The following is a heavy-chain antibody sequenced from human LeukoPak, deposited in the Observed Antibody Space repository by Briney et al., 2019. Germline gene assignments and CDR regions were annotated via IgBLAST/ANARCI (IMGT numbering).Heavy chain of an antibody. Sequence: PGGSLRLSCAASGFTFSDYYMSWIRQAPGKGLEWVSYISSGSGFTNYADSVKGRFTISRDNAKNSLYLQMNSLRAEDTAVYYCTRRLYGNYDSSASDYWGQGTLVTVSS. V-gene: IGHV3-11*03. J-gene: IGHJ4*02. CDR1: GFTFSDYY. D-gene: IGHD3-22*01. CDR2: ISSGSGFT. CDR3: TRRLYGNYDSSASDY.